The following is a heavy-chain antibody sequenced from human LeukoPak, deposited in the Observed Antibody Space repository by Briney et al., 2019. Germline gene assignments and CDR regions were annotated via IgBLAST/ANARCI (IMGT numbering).Heavy chain of an antibody. CDR3: ARDPVEMATTSNAFDN. J-gene: IGHJ3*02. Sequence: GSVRVTCKASGYTFTTYYIHWVRQAPGQGLEWMGMISPSGGSTSYPQKFQGRVTMTKDTSTSTVYMELSSLRSEDTALYFCARDPVEMATTSNAFDNWGQGTMVTVSS. V-gene: IGHV1-46*01. CDR1: GYTFTTYY. D-gene: IGHD5-24*01. CDR2: ISPSGGST.